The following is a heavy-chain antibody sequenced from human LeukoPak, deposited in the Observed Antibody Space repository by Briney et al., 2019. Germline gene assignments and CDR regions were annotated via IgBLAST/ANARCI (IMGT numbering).Heavy chain of an antibody. CDR3: ARQTGSGLFILP. CDR2: IYYSGNT. Sequence: SETLSLTCTVSGVSISSSNSYWGWIRQPPGKGLEWIGSIYYSGNTYYNASLKSQVSISIDTSKNQFSLRLTSVTAADTAVYHCARQTGSGLFILPGGQGTLVTVSS. V-gene: IGHV4-39*01. J-gene: IGHJ4*02. D-gene: IGHD3/OR15-3a*01. CDR1: GVSISSSNSY.